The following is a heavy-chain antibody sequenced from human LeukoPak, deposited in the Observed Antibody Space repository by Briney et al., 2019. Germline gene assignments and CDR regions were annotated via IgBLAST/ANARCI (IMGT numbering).Heavy chain of an antibody. CDR3: AKRGIAAAASFDY. V-gene: IGHV3-23*01. J-gene: IGHJ4*02. D-gene: IGHD6-13*01. CDR2: ISGNGDYT. CDR1: GFTFSSYA. Sequence: GGSLRLSCAASGFTFSSYAMSWVRQAPGKGLEWVSTISGNGDYTYYADSVKGRFTISRDNSKNTLYLQMNSLRADDTAVYYCAKRGIAAAASFDYWGQGTLVSVSS.